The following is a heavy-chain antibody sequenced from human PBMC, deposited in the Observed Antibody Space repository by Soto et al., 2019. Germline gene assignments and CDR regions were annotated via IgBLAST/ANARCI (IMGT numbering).Heavy chain of an antibody. V-gene: IGHV1-2*02. CDR1: GYSFTGYY. J-gene: IGHJ5*02. Sequence: QVQLVQSGAEVKKPGASVKVSCKASGYSFTGYYMHWVRQAPGQGLEWMGWIDPHSGGTNPVPEFQGRVAMTRDPSMTTVYMELSRLRSDDTAVYYCARGVPAAIHLGWFDPWGQGTLVTVSS. D-gene: IGHD2-2*02. CDR3: ARGVPAAIHLGWFDP. CDR2: IDPHSGGT.